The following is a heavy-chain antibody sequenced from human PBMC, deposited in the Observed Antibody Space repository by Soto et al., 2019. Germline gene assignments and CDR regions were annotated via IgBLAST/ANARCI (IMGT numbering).Heavy chain of an antibody. Sequence: ESGGGVVQPGRTLRLSCAASGFTFSSYGMHWVRQAPGKGLEWVAVTWYDGSNKYHADSVKGRFTISRDNSKNTLYLQMNSLRVEDTAVYYCARLSSSWSMDVWGQGTTVTVSS. CDR3: ARLSSSWSMDV. CDR1: GFTFSSYG. J-gene: IGHJ6*02. CDR2: TWYDGSNK. D-gene: IGHD6-13*01. V-gene: IGHV3-33*01.